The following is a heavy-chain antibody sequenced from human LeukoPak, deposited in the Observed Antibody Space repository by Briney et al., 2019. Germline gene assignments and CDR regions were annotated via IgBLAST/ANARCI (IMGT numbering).Heavy chain of an antibody. CDR2: ISAYNGNT. CDR1: GYTFTSYG. Sequence: ASVEVSCKASGYTFTSYGISWVRQAPGQGLEWMGLISAYNGNTNYAQKLQGRVTMTTDTSTSTAYMELRSLRSDDTAVYYCARAPYYDILTGFAFDYWGQGTLVTVSS. CDR3: ARAPYYDILTGFAFDY. D-gene: IGHD3-9*01. V-gene: IGHV1-18*01. J-gene: IGHJ4*02.